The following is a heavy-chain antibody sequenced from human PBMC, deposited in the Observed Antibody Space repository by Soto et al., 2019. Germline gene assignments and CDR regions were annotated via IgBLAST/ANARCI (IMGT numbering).Heavy chain of an antibody. D-gene: IGHD3-22*01. J-gene: IGHJ4*02. CDR2: IYYSGST. CDR1: AGSISSYY. V-gene: IGHV4-59*01. Sequence: SENLSLTCTVSAGSISSYYWSWIRQPPGKGMEWIGYIYYSGSTNYHPSLKSRVIISVDTSKNQFSLKLSSVTAADTAVYYCASLTRAYYYDSSGYYPPTHFDYWGQGTRVTGSS. CDR3: ASLTRAYYYDSSGYYPPTHFDY.